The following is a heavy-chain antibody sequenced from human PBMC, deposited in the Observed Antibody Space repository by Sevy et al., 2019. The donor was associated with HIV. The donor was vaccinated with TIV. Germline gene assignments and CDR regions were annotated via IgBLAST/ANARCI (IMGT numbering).Heavy chain of an antibody. J-gene: IGHJ4*02. Sequence: SETLSLTCAVSGYSISSGYYSGWIRQPPGKGLEWIGSISHSGSTYYNPSLKSRVTISVDTSKNQFSLKLSSVTAADTAVYYCARLMAGIVVVSFDYWGQGTLVTVSS. CDR2: ISHSGST. D-gene: IGHD2-21*01. V-gene: IGHV4-38-2*01. CDR3: ARLMAGIVVVSFDY. CDR1: GYSISSGYY.